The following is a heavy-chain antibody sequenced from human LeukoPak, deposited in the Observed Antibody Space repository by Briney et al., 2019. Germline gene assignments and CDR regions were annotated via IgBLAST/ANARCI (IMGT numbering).Heavy chain of an antibody. CDR1: GFTFDDYG. CDR3: TRDTFGARDS. CDR2: INEGGSST. Sequence: PGGSLRLSCATSGFTFDDYGIVWVRQIPGKGLVWVSRINEGGSSTSYAESVRGRFTISRDNAKNTLYLQMNSLRAEDTAVYYCTRDTFGARDSWGQGTLVTVSS. D-gene: IGHD3-10*01. V-gene: IGHV3-74*01. J-gene: IGHJ4*02.